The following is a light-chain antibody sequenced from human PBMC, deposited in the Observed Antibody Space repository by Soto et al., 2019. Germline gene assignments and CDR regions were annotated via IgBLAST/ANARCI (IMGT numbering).Light chain of an antibody. CDR1: RGHSSYA. V-gene: IGLV4-69*01. Sequence: QLVLTQSPSASASLGASVKLTCTLSRGHSSYAIAWHQQQPEKGPRYLMRLNSDGSHTKGDGIPDRFSGSSSGAERYLTISSLQSEDEADCYCQTWGTGIWVFGGGTKVTVL. CDR2: LNSDGSH. J-gene: IGLJ3*02. CDR3: QTWGTGIWV.